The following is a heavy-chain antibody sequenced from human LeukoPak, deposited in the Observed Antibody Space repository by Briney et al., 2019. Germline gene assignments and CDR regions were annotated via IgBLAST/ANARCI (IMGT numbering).Heavy chain of an antibody. CDR1: GYTFTSYD. CDR3: ARVEGIAVAAWFDP. Sequence: SVKVSCKASGYTFTSYDINWVRQAPGQGLEWMGGIIPIFGTANYAQKFQGRVTITADESTSTAYMELSSLRSEDTAVYYCARVEGIAVAAWFDPWGQGTLVTVSS. D-gene: IGHD6-19*01. CDR2: IIPIFGTA. J-gene: IGHJ5*02. V-gene: IGHV1-69*13.